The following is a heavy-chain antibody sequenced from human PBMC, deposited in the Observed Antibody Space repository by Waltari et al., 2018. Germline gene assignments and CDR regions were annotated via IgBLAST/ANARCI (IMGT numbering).Heavy chain of an antibody. Sequence: QVQLLQSGAEVKKPGASVKVSCQASGYTFTTYEINWVRQASGQGLEWMGRRNPNTGDTGFAQRFQGRVTMTRDTSFNTAYVELSTLTSEDTALYYCARGRDVYAGFDYNWFDPWGPGTLVTVSS. CDR3: ARGRDVYAGFDYNWFDP. D-gene: IGHD5-12*01. J-gene: IGHJ5*02. V-gene: IGHV1-8*02. CDR1: GYTFTTYE. CDR2: RNPNTGDT.